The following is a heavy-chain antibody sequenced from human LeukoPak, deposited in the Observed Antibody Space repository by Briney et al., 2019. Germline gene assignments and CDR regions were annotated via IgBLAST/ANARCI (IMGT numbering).Heavy chain of an antibody. J-gene: IGHJ4*02. V-gene: IGHV4-59*08. Sequence: PSETLSLTCTVSGGSISSYYWSWIRQPPGKGLEWIGYIYYSGSTNYNPSLESRVTISVDTSKNQFSLKLRSVTAADTAVYYCARLIWTTGTTGYYFDYWGQGTLVTVSS. CDR3: ARLIWTTGTTGYYFDY. CDR2: IYYSGST. CDR1: GGSISSYY. D-gene: IGHD1-1*01.